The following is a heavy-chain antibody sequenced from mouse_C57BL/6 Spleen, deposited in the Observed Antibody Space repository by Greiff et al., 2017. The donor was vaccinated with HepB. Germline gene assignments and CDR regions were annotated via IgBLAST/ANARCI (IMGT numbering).Heavy chain of an antibody. J-gene: IGHJ2*01. CDR1: GYSFTSYY. CDR3: ARRTTVVAPFDY. D-gene: IGHD1-1*01. CDR2: IYPGSGNT. V-gene: IGHV1-66*01. Sequence: QVQLKESGPELVKPGASVKISCKASGYSFTSYYIHWVKQRPGQGLEWIGWIYPGSGNTKYNEKFKGKATLTADTSSSTAYMQLSSLTSEDSAVYYCARRTTVVAPFDYWGQGTTLTVSS.